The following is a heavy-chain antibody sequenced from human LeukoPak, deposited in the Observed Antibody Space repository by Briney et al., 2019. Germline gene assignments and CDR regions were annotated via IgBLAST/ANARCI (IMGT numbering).Heavy chain of an antibody. D-gene: IGHD2-2*01. Sequence: GGSLRLSCADSGFTFSSYAMSWVRQAPGKGLEWVSGISGSGGNTYYADSVKGRFTISRDNSKNTLYLQMNSLRAEDTAVYYCARDEYLWVVIQLGLFDYWGQGTLVTVSS. CDR1: GFTFSSYA. CDR3: ARDEYLWVVIQLGLFDY. V-gene: IGHV3-23*01. CDR2: ISGSGGNT. J-gene: IGHJ4*02.